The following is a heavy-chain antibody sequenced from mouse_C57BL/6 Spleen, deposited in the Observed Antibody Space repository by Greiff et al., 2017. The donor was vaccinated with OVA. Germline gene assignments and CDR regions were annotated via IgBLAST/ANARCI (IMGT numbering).Heavy chain of an antibody. CDR3: ARRDYDYDGAGWYFDV. CDR1: GYTFTSYW. J-gene: IGHJ1*03. CDR2: IYPSDSET. Sequence: QVQLQQPGAELVRPGSSVKLSCKASGYTFTSYWMDWVKQRPGQGLEWIGNIYPSDSETHYNQKFKDKATLTVDKSSSTAYMQLSSLTSEDSAVDYCARRDYDYDGAGWYFDVWGTGTTVTVAS. D-gene: IGHD2-4*01. V-gene: IGHV1-61*01.